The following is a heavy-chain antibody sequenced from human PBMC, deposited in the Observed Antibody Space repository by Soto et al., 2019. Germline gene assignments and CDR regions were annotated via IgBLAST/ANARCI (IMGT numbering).Heavy chain of an antibody. CDR1: GGSISSYY. V-gene: IGHV4-4*07. J-gene: IGHJ4*02. Sequence: SETLSLTCTVSGGSISSYYWTWIRQPAGKGLEWIGRTYTSGSTHYNPSLKSRVAFSVDTSKNHFSLKLSSVTAADTAVYFCARDRRDGYKRYFEFWGQGNQVTVSS. CDR2: TYTSGST. CDR3: ARDRRDGYKRYFEF. D-gene: IGHD5-12*01.